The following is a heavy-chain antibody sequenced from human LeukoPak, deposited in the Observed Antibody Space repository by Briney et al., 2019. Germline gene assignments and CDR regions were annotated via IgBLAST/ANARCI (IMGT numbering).Heavy chain of an antibody. CDR1: GGTFSSYA. Sequence: EASVKVSCKASGGTFSSYAISWVRQAPGQGLEWMGGIIPIFGTANYAQKFQGRVTITADESTSTAYMELSSLRSEDTAVYYCAGGYYGSGSYYYYGMDVWGKGTTVTVSS. J-gene: IGHJ6*04. D-gene: IGHD3-10*01. CDR3: AGGYYGSGSYYYYGMDV. CDR2: IIPIFGTA. V-gene: IGHV1-69*13.